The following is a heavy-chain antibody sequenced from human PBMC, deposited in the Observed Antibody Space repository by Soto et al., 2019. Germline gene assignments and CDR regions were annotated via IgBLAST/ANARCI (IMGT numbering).Heavy chain of an antibody. Sequence: EVQLLESGGGLVQPGGSLRLSCAASGFTFSSYAMSWVRQAPGKGLEWVSAISGSGGSTYYADSVKGRFTISRDNSKNTLYLQMNSLRAEDTAVYYCATDYCSSTSCSRIDGSLIVDYWGQGTLVTVSS. D-gene: IGHD2-2*01. J-gene: IGHJ4*02. CDR2: ISGSGGST. CDR1: GFTFSSYA. V-gene: IGHV3-23*01. CDR3: ATDYCSSTSCSRIDGSLIVDY.